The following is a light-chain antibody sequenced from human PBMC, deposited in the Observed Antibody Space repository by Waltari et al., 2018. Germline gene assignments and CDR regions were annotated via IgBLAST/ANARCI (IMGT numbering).Light chain of an antibody. CDR3: CSYAGSSTL. CDR1: SSDVGSYNL. CDR2: EGS. Sequence: QSALTQPASVPGSPGQSTTIPCTGTSSDVGSYNLVPWYQQHPGKAPKLMIYEGSKRPSGVSNRFSGSKSGNTASLTISGLQAEDEADYYCCSYAGSSTLFGGGTKLTVL. V-gene: IGLV2-23*01. J-gene: IGLJ2*01.